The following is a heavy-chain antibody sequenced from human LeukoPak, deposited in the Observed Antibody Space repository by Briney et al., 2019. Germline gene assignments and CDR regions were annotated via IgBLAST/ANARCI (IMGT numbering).Heavy chain of an antibody. Sequence: GGSLRLSCAASGFTFSTYSMNWVRQTPGKGLEWVSYISSSSGTTYYADSVKGRFTISRDNAKNSLYLQMNSLRDEDTAVYYCARFETVTPELDDYWGQGTLVTVSS. V-gene: IGHV3-48*02. D-gene: IGHD4-17*01. CDR3: ARFETVTPELDDY. J-gene: IGHJ4*02. CDR1: GFTFSTYS. CDR2: ISSSSGTT.